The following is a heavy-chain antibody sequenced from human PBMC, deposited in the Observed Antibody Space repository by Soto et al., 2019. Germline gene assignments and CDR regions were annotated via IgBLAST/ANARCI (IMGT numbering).Heavy chain of an antibody. V-gene: IGHV1-18*01. CDR1: GYTFTSYG. CDR2: ISAYNGNT. Sequence: QVQLVQSGAEVKKPGASVKVSCKASGYTFTSYGISWVRQAPGQGLEWMGWISAYNGNTNYAQKLQGRVTMTTDTSTSTAYMELRSLRSDDTAVYYCAREKVGYCSSNSCFYYYYYGMDVWGQGTTVTVSS. J-gene: IGHJ6*02. D-gene: IGHD2-2*01. CDR3: AREKVGYCSSNSCFYYYYYGMDV.